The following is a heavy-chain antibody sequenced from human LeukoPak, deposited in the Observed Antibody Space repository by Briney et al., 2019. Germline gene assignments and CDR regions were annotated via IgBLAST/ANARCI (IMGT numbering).Heavy chain of an antibody. V-gene: IGHV3-30*03. D-gene: IGHD2-15*01. CDR1: GFTFSSYG. CDR2: ISYDGSNK. Sequence: PGGSLRLSCAASGFTFSSYGMHWVRQAPGKGLEWVAVISYDGSNKYYADSVKGRFTISRDNSKNTLYLQMNSLRAEDTAVYYCARGTPGRKHCSGGSCYPDYWGQGTLVTVSS. J-gene: IGHJ4*02. CDR3: ARGTPGRKHCSGGSCYPDY.